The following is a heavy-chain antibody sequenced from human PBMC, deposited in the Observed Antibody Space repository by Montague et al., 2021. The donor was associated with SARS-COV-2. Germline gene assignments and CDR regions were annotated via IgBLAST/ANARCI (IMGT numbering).Heavy chain of an antibody. CDR1: GGSISSSNYY. J-gene: IGHJ5*02. CDR3: AREGFSSGYYET. CDR2: IYYSGST. D-gene: IGHD3-22*01. Sequence: SETLSLTCSVSGGSISSSNYYWGWIRQPPGKGLEWIESIYYSGSTYYNPSLKSRVAISVDTSKNQFSLILRSMTAADTAVFYCAREGFSSGYYETWGQGTLVTVSS. V-gene: IGHV4-39*02.